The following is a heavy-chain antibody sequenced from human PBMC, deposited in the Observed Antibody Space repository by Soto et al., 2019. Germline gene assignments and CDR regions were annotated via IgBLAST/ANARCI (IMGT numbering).Heavy chain of an antibody. CDR3: ARGGGTDYYGSGNPFYFDY. CDR1: GGSLSGTSNS. D-gene: IGHD3-10*01. Sequence: SETLSLTCAVSGGSLSGTSNSWSWIRQPPGKGLEWIGYIYHSGSSYYTPSLRSRVTMSVDRSKNQFSLKLTSVTAADTAVYYCARGGGTDYYGSGNPFYFDYCGQRTLVTVSS. CDR2: IYHSGSS. J-gene: IGHJ4*02. V-gene: IGHV4-30-2*01.